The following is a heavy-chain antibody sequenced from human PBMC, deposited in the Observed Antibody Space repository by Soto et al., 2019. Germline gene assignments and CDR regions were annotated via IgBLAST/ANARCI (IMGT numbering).Heavy chain of an antibody. V-gene: IGHV1-3*05. D-gene: IGHD1-1*01. CDR3: ARDKTTGILDY. J-gene: IGHJ4*02. CDR2: INAGNGNT. Sequence: QVQLVQSGAEEKKPGASVKVPCKASGYTFTSYDMNWVRQAPGQRLEWMGWINAGNGNTKYSQKFQSRVTITRDTSASTAYMEMSSLRPEDTAVYYCARDKTTGILDYWGQGTLVTVSS. CDR1: GYTFTSYD.